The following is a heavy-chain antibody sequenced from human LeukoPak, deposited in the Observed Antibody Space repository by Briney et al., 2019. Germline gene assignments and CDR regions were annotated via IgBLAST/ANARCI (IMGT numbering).Heavy chain of an antibody. D-gene: IGHD3-9*01. J-gene: IGHJ5*02. V-gene: IGHV3-21*01. CDR2: ISSSSNYI. CDR1: GFTFRSYN. Sequence: GGSLRLFCAASGFTFRSYNKNGARHAPGGGLEWVSYISSSSNYIYYADSLKGRFTISRDNAKNSLFLQMNSLRAEDTAVYYCARNLNSWFDPWGQGTLVTVSS. CDR3: ARNLNSWFDP.